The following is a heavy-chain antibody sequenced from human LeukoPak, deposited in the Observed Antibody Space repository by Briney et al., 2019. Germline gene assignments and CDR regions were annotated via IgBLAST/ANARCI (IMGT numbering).Heavy chain of an antibody. D-gene: IGHD3-3*01. J-gene: IGHJ5*02. CDR3: ATGRFLEWLSYPAPYRSSWFDP. CDR1: GYTFTGYY. CDR2: INPNSGGT. V-gene: IGHV1-2*02. Sequence: VASVKVSCKASGYTFTGYYMHWVRQAPGQGLEWMGWINPNSGGTNYAQKSQGRVTMTRDTSISTAYMELSRLRSEDTAVYYCATGRFLEWLSYPAPYRSSWFDPWGQGTLVTVSS.